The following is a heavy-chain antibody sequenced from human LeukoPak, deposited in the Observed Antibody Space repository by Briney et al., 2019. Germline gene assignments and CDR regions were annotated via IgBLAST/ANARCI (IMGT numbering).Heavy chain of an antibody. CDR2: ISAYNGNT. CDR1: GYTFTSYG. D-gene: IGHD3-16*02. J-gene: IGHJ4*02. CDR3: ARGDYVWGSYRSDPGQVRPFDY. Sequence: ASVKVSCKASGYTFTSYGISWVRQAPGQGLEWMGWISAYNGNTNYAQKFQGRVTMTRDTSISTAYMELSRLRSDDTAVYYCARGDYVWGSYRSDPGQVRPFDYWGQGTLVTVSS. V-gene: IGHV1-18*01.